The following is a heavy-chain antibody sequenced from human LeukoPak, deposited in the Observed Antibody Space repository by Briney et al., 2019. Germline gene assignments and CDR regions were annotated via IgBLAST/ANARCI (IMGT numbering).Heavy chain of an antibody. CDR2: ILADADGGRT. J-gene: IGHJ5*02. CDR3: AKDLNYGDGRWEFDP. Sequence: GGSLRLSCAASGFTFGGFTMAWVRQTPGKGLEWLSGILADADGGRTYYADSVKGRFTIYRDNSKNTLYLQMNNLRADDTAVYSCAKDLNYGDGRWEFDPWGQGTLVTV. CDR1: GFTFGGFT. D-gene: IGHD4-17*01. V-gene: IGHV3-23*01.